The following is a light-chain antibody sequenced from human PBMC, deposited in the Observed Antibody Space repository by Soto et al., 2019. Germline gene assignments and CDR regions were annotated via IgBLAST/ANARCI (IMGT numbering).Light chain of an antibody. Sequence: IGLTQSPGTLSVAPGERATLSCRASQSVSSKLAWYQQKPGQAPRLHFYGASTGATGIPARFSGSGSETEFTLSISSLQSEDFASYYCQQYNNWPGKFGQGTKVEIK. CDR1: QSVSSK. CDR2: GAS. J-gene: IGKJ1*01. CDR3: QQYNNWPGK. V-gene: IGKV3-15*01.